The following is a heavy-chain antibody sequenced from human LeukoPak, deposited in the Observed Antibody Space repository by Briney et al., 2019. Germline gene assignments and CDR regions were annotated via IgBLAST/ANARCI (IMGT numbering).Heavy chain of an antibody. CDR1: GGSISSYY. CDR3: ARDMGSGYDY. D-gene: IGHD3-22*01. V-gene: IGHV4-59*01. Sequence: PSETLSLTCTVSGGSISSYYWSWIRQPPGKGLEWIGYIYYSGSTNYNPSLKSLVTISVDTSKNQFSLKLSSVTAADTAVYYCARDMGSGYDYWGQGTLVTVSS. J-gene: IGHJ4*02. CDR2: IYYSGST.